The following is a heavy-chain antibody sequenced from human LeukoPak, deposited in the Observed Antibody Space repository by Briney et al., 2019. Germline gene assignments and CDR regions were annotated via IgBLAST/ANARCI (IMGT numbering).Heavy chain of an antibody. CDR3: ATKRNIVTTSADDF. D-gene: IGHD2/OR15-2a*01. Sequence: PGGSLRLSCAASGFTFTTYAMTWVRQAPGKGLEWVSGITGSGVDTYYADSVKGRFTISRDNSKNTLYLQMTSLRAEDTAAYYCATKRNIVTTSADDFWGQGTLVTVSS. V-gene: IGHV3-23*01. J-gene: IGHJ4*02. CDR1: GFTFTTYA. CDR2: ITGSGVDT.